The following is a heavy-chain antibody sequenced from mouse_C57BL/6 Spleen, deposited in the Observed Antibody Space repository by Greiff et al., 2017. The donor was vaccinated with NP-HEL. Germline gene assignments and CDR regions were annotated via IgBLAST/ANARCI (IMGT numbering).Heavy chain of an antibody. V-gene: IGHV1-4*01. CDR3: ARGDKVDWYFDV. CDR2: INPSSGYT. CDR1: GYTFTSYT. J-gene: IGHJ1*03. Sequence: QVHVKQSGAELARPGASVKMSCKASGYTFTSYTMHWVKQRPGQGLEWIGYINPSSGYTKYNQKFKDKATLTADKSSSTAYMQLSSLTSEDSAVYYCARGDKVDWYFDVWGTGTTVTVSS.